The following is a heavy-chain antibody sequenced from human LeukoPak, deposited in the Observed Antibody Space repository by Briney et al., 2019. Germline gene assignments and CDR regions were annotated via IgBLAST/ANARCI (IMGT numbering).Heavy chain of an antibody. Sequence: ASVKVSCKASGYTFTSYDINWVRQATGQGLEWMGWMNPNSGNTGYAQKFQGRVTITRNTSISTAYMELSSLRSEDTAVYYCARGGRITIFGVVSYYMDVWGKGTTVTVSS. D-gene: IGHD3-3*01. V-gene: IGHV1-8*03. CDR1: GYTFTSYD. CDR2: MNPNSGNT. J-gene: IGHJ6*03. CDR3: ARGGRITIFGVVSYYMDV.